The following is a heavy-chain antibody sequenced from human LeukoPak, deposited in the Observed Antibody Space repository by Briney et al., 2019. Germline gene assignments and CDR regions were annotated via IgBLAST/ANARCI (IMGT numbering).Heavy chain of an antibody. Sequence: SETLSLTCAVYGGSFSGYYWSWIRQPPGKGLEWIGEINHSGSTNYNPSLKSRVTISVDTSKNQFSLKLSSVTAADTAVYYCARSGSFGGVIVISFAFDIWGQGTMVTVSS. CDR3: ARSGSFGGVIVISFAFDI. CDR1: GGSFSGYY. J-gene: IGHJ3*02. CDR2: INHSGST. D-gene: IGHD3-16*02. V-gene: IGHV4-34*01.